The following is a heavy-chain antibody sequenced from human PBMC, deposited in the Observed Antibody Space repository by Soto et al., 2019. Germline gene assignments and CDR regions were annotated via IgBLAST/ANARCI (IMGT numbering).Heavy chain of an antibody. CDR3: ARGYGLTGTTVDY. Sequence: GGSLRLSCAASGFTFSSYGMHWVRQAPGKGLEWVAVIWYDGSNKYYADSVKGRFTISRDNSKNTLYLQMNSLRAEDTAVYYCARGYGLTGTTVDYWGQGTLVTVSS. CDR1: GFTFSSYG. V-gene: IGHV3-33*01. D-gene: IGHD1-20*01. CDR2: IWYDGSNK. J-gene: IGHJ4*02.